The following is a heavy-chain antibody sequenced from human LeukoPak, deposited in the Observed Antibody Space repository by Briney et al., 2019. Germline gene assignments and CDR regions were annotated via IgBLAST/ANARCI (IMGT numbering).Heavy chain of an antibody. CDR2: ISWNSGSI. D-gene: IGHD3-9*01. V-gene: IGHV3-9*01. J-gene: IGHJ4*02. CDR3: AKGTRYDILTDYLNY. CDR1: GFTFDYYA. Sequence: PGGSLRLTCVASGFTFDYYAMHWVRQAPGKGLEWVSGISWNSGSIAYADSVKGRFTISRDNAKNSLYLQMNSLRAEDTALYYCAKGTRYDILTDYLNYWGQGTLVTVSS.